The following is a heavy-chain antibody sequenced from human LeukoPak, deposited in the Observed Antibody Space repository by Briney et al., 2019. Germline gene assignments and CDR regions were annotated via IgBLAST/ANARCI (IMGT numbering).Heavy chain of an antibody. CDR2: ISGRSTYM. D-gene: IGHD5-18*01. Sequence: GGSLRLSCVASGFTFSSHSIIWIRQAPRMGLEWVSSISGRSTYMYYADSVKGRFTISRDNAKNSLYLQMNSLRAEDTAVYYCARDFGDSYGYSYFDYWGQGTLVTVSS. V-gene: IGHV3-21*01. CDR3: ARDFGDSYGYSYFDY. CDR1: GFTFSSHS. J-gene: IGHJ4*02.